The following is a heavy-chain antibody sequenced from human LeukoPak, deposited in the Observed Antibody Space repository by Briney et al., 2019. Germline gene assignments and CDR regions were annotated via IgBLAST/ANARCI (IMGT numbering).Heavy chain of an antibody. CDR3: ARGLRFLEWLLHPEGDWFDP. J-gene: IGHJ5*02. D-gene: IGHD3-3*01. CDR1: GGTFSSYA. CDR2: IIPIFGTA. V-gene: IGHV1-69*06. Sequence: SVKVSCKASGGTFSSYAVSWVRQAPGQGLEWMGGIIPIFGTANYAQKFQGRVTITADKSTSTAYMELSSLRSEDTAVYYCARGLRFLEWLLHPEGDWFDPWGQGTLVTVSS.